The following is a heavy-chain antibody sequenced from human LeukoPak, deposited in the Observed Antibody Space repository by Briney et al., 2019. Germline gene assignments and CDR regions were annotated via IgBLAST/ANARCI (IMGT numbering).Heavy chain of an antibody. V-gene: IGHV4-59*01. J-gene: IGHJ4*02. CDR3: ARGGDYVWGSYEPFDY. CDR1: GGSISTYY. CDR2: IYYSGRT. Sequence: SETLSLTCTVSGGSISTYYWNWIRQPPGKGLEWIGYIYYSGRTNYNPSLKSRVTISVDTSKNQFSLKLSSVTAADTAVYYCARGGDYVWGSYEPFDYWGQGTLVTVSS. D-gene: IGHD3-16*01.